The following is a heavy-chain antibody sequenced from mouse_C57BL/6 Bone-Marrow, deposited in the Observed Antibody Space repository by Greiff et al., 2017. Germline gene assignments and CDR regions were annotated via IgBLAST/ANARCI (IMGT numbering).Heavy chain of an antibody. J-gene: IGHJ1*03. V-gene: IGHV5-4*01. CDR1: GFTFSSYA. CDR2: ISDGGSYT. CDR3: ASGGYFDV. Sequence: EVQGVESGGGLVKPGGSLKLSCAASGFTFSSYAMSWVRQTPEKRLEWVATISDGGSYTYYPDNVKGRFTISRDNAKNNLYLQMSHLKSEDTAMYYCASGGYFDVWGTGTTVTVSS.